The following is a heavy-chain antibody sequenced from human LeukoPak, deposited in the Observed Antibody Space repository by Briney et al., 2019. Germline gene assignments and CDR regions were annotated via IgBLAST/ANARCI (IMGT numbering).Heavy chain of an antibody. CDR3: ARKVSSGSPAFDY. D-gene: IGHD6-19*01. J-gene: IGHJ4*02. CDR1: GFTFSSYW. Sequence: GGSLRLSCAASGFTFSSYWMNWVRQAPGKGLEWVSSISSSSSYIYYADSVKGRFTISRDNAKNSLYLQMNSLRAEDTAVYYCARKVSSGSPAFDYWGQGTLVTVSS. V-gene: IGHV3-21*01. CDR2: ISSSSSYI.